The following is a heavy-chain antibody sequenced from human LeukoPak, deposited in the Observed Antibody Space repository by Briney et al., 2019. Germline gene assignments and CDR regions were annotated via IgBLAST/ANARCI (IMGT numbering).Heavy chain of an antibody. CDR3: ARDLGYYYDSSGYRGDFQH. CDR2: ISYDGSKK. V-gene: IGHV3-30*03. CDR1: GIIFSRCG. D-gene: IGHD3-22*01. Sequence: GGSLRLSCAASGIIFSRCGMHWVRQAPGKGLEWVAVISYDGSKKYYGDSVKGRFTISRDNSKNTLYLQMNSLRAEDTAVYYCARDLGYYYDSSGYRGDFQHWGQGTLVTVSS. J-gene: IGHJ1*01.